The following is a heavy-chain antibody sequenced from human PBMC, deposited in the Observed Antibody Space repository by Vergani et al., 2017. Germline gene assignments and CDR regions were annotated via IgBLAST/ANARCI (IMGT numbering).Heavy chain of an antibody. V-gene: IGHV3-21*01. D-gene: IGHD6-19*01. CDR1: GFTFSSYA. J-gene: IGHJ4*02. CDR3: ARDYSSGWTYFDY. Sequence: EVQLLESGGGLVQPGGSLRLSCAASGFTFSSYAMSWVRQAPGKGLEWVSSISSSSSYIYYADSVKGRFTISRDNAKNSLYLQMNSLRAEDTAVYYCARDYSSGWTYFDYWGQGTLVTVSS. CDR2: ISSSSSYI.